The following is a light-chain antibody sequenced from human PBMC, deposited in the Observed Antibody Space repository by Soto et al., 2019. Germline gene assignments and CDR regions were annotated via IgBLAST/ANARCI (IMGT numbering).Light chain of an antibody. J-gene: IGLJ1*01. CDR3: NSYVAGSNV. V-gene: IGLV2-8*01. CDR1: TSDFGKYDY. Sequence: QSVLTQPASVSGSPGQSITISCTAITSDFGKYDYVSWFQHHPGKAPKLIIYEVSKRPSGVPDRFSGSKSGSTASLTVSGLQTEDEADYYCNSYVAGSNVFGTGTKVTVL. CDR2: EVS.